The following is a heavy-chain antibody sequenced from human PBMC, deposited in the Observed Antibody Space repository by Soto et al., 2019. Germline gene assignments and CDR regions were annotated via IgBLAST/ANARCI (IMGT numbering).Heavy chain of an antibody. CDR2: ISGSGGST. V-gene: IGHV3-23*01. CDR1: GFTFSSYA. D-gene: IGHD6-13*01. Sequence: PVGSLRLSCAASGFTFSSYAMSWVRQAPGKGLEWVSAISGSGGSTYYADSVKGRFTISRDNSKNTLYLQMNSLRAEDTAVYYCASSSTAAASYYYGMDVWGQGTTVTVSS. CDR3: ASSSTAAASYYYGMDV. J-gene: IGHJ6*02.